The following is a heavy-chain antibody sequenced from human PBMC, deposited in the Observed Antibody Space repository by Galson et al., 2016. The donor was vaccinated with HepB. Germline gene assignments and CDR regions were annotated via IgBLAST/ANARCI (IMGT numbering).Heavy chain of an antibody. Sequence: SETMSPTCSVSGDSLSPVYGSWIRQPPGKGLEWIGYIYYVGTTTYNPSLTSRVPISVDTSKNQLSLRLRSLTAADTAVYYGTRWGGSRVRGFDTWGRGVPVTVSS. V-gene: IGHV4-59*01. D-gene: IGHD1-26*01. CDR1: GDSLSPVY. J-gene: IGHJ5*02. CDR3: TRWGGSRVRGFDT. CDR2: IYYVGTT.